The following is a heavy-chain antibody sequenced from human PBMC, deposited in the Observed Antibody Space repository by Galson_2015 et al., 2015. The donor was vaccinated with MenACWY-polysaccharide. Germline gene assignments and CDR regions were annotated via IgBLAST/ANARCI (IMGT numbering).Heavy chain of an antibody. CDR2: MSHDGSKT. Sequence: SLRLSCAASGFTFSTYGMHWVRQAPGKGLEWLAVMSHDGSKTYYADSVKGRFTISRDNSKNTLYLQMNSLRAEDTAVYYCAKGRFEYYDFWSGYYFDYWGQGTLVTVPS. V-gene: IGHV3-30*18. D-gene: IGHD3-3*01. J-gene: IGHJ4*02. CDR3: AKGRFEYYDFWSGYYFDY. CDR1: GFTFSTYG.